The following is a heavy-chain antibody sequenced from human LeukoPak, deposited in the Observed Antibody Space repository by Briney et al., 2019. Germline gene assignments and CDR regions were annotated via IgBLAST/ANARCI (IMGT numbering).Heavy chain of an antibody. Sequence: SETLSLTCTVSGGSISSYYWSWIRQPAGKGLEWIGRIYTSGSTNYNPSLKSRVTISVDTSKNQFSLKLSSVTAAATAVYYCARDSRRWYDSSGYYWSWFDPWGQGTLVTVSS. CDR3: ARDSRRWYDSSGYYWSWFDP. CDR2: IYTSGST. CDR1: GGSISSYY. V-gene: IGHV4-4*07. J-gene: IGHJ5*02. D-gene: IGHD3-22*01.